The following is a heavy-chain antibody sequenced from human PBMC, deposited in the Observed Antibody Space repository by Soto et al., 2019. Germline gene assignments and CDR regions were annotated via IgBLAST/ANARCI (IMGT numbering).Heavy chain of an antibody. V-gene: IGHV1-69*01. CDR1: GGTFSSYA. CDR3: ARSLRYFDGVSGDYYYYDGKDV. J-gene: IGHJ6*02. CDR2: IIPIFGTA. D-gene: IGHD3-9*01. Sequence: QVQLVQSGAEVKKPGSSVKVSCKASGGTFSSYAISWVRQAPGQGLEWMGGIIPIFGTANYAQKFQGRVTITADESTSTAYMERSSRRSEDTAVYYCARSLRYFDGVSGDYYYYDGKDVWGQGTTVTVSS.